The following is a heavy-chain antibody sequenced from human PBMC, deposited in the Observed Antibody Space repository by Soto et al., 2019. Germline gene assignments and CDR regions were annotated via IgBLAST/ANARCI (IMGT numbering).Heavy chain of an antibody. CDR2: ISTYSGNT. D-gene: IGHD2-8*01. Sequence: GASVKVSCKTSGYTFSSYSVNWVRQAPGQGLEWMAWISTYSGNTHYSERLQGRVTVTLDKSARTAFMEMWGLTSDDTGVYFWARDNGYFELWG. CDR1: GYTFSSYS. CDR3: ARDNGYFEL. V-gene: IGHV1-18*01. J-gene: IGHJ2*01.